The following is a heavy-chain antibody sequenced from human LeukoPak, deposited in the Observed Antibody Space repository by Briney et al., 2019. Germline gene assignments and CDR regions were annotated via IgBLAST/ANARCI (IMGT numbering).Heavy chain of an antibody. D-gene: IGHD5-12*01. Sequence: SVKVSCKASGGSFSNYAITWVRQAPGQGLEWMGGIIPMFATENYAQKFQGRVTITADKSTTTAYMKLSSLRSDDTAVYYCATAPPYSGYDWGESWGQGTLVIVSS. CDR3: ATAPPYSGYDWGES. J-gene: IGHJ4*02. V-gene: IGHV1-69*06. CDR1: GGSFSNYA. CDR2: IIPMFATE.